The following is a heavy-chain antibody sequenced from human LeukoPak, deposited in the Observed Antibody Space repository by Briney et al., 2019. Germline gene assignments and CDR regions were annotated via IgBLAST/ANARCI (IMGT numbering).Heavy chain of an antibody. CDR2: IYPGDSDT. V-gene: IGHV5-51*01. CDR1: GYSFTSYW. J-gene: IGHJ4*02. Sequence: GESLKISCKGSGYSFTSYWIGWVSQMPGKGLEWMGIIYPGDSDTRYSPSFQGQVTISADKSISTAYLQWSSLKASDTAMYYCACTTEAETWRGPFDYWGQGTLVTVSS. CDR3: ACTTEAETWRGPFDY. D-gene: IGHD2-8*01.